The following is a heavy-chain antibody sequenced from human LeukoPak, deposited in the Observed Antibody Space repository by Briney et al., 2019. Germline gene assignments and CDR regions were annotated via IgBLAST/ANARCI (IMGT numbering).Heavy chain of an antibody. J-gene: IGHJ5*02. CDR2: IIPILGIA. CDR3: ARGYCSSTSCYKAHNWFDP. D-gene: IGHD2-2*02. Sequence: GASVKVSCKASGGTFSSYTISWVRQAPGQGLEWMGRIIPILGIANYAQKFQGRVTITADKSTSTAYMELSSLRSEDTAVYYCARGYCSSTSCYKAHNWFDPWGQGTLVTVSS. CDR1: GGTFSSYT. V-gene: IGHV1-69*02.